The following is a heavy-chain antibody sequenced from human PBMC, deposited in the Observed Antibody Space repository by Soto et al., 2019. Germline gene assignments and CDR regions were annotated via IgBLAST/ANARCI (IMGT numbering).Heavy chain of an antibody. Sequence: GGSLRLPCAASGFTFTNAWMSWVRQAPGKGLEWVGRVKRKTNGGTTDYAAPVKDRFNISRDDSKNTLYLQMNNLKTEDTAVYYCATCYGSGTDCQEDYLAFWGQGTPVTVSS. D-gene: IGHD3-10*01. CDR1: GFTFTNAW. V-gene: IGHV3-15*01. CDR2: VKRKTNGGTT. J-gene: IGHJ4*02. CDR3: ATCYGSGTDCQEDYLAF.